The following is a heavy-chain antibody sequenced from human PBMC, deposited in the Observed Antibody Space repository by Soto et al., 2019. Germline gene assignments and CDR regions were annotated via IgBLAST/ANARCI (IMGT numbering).Heavy chain of an antibody. D-gene: IGHD3-16*01. V-gene: IGHV3-23*01. CDR1: GFTFTNSA. CDR2: ISGSTS. Sequence: PGGSLRLPCAASGFTFTNSAMSWVRQAPGKGLEWVSTISGSTSYYADSVEGRFTISRDDSKNTLYLQMNSLRAEDTAIYYCAKDRLSHDYWGQGTQVTVSS. CDR3: AKDRLSHDY. J-gene: IGHJ4*02.